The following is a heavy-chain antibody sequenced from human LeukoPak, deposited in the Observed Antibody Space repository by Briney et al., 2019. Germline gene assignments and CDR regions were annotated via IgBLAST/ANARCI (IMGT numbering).Heavy chain of an antibody. D-gene: IGHD3-10*01. J-gene: IGHJ4*02. Sequence: GASVKVSCKASGYTFTSYGISWVRQAPGQGLEWMGWISAYNGNTNYAQKLQGRVTMTTDTSTSTAYMELRSLRSDDTAVYYCARDLVGPLLWFGELLPDYWGQGTLVTVSS. CDR2: ISAYNGNT. CDR1: GYTFTSYG. V-gene: IGHV1-18*01. CDR3: ARDLVGPLLWFGELLPDY.